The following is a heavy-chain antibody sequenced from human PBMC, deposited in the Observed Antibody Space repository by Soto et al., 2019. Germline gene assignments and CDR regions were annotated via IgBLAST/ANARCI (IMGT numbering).Heavy chain of an antibody. CDR3: AKSTLYCTNGVCFVLDS. Sequence: QVQVVESGGDAVQPGRSLRLSCAASGFTFSNYGMHWVRQAPGKGLEWVAVISNDGSKQSYGDSVKGRFTISSDNSKSTVYQQMISLRAEDTAVYSCAKSTLYCTNGVCFVLDSGGQVTLVTVSS. CDR1: GFTFSNYG. J-gene: IGHJ5*01. V-gene: IGHV3-30*18. D-gene: IGHD2-8*01. CDR2: ISNDGSKQ.